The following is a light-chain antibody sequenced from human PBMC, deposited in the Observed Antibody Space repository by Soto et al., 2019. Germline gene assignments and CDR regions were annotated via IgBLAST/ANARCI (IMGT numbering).Light chain of an antibody. J-gene: IGKJ1*01. CDR1: QSIGMW. V-gene: IGKV1-5*01. CDR2: EAS. CDR3: HGYSSYSPT. Sequence: DIKMTPSPSTLSAFVGDRVTITCRASQSIGMWLAWYQQKPGQAHNLLIYEASSLQSGVPSRFSASGAGAEFALTISSQQPDEFATYYCHGYSSYSPTFGQGTKVEVK.